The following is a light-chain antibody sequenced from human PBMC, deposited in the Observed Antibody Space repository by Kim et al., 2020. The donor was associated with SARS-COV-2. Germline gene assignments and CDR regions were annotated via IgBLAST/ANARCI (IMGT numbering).Light chain of an antibody. CDR3: LLYDGGAWV. Sequence: QTVVTQEPSLTVSPGGTVTLTCASSTGAVTSGYYPNWFQQKPGQAPRPLIYSTHNKHSWTPAHFSGSLLGGKAALTLSGAQPEDEAEYYCLLYDGGAWVFGGGTQLTVL. J-gene: IGLJ3*02. V-gene: IGLV7-43*01. CDR2: STH. CDR1: TGAVTSGYY.